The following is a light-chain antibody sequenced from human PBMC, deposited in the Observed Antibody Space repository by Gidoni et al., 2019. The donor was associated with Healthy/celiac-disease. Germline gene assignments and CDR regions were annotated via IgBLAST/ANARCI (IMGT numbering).Light chain of an antibody. CDR3: QQYGSSPGYT. J-gene: IGKJ2*01. V-gene: IGKV3-20*01. CDR2: GAS. Sequence: LVLTQSPRTLSLSPGERATLSCRASQSVSSSYLAWYQQNPGQAPRLLIYGASSRATGIPDRFSGSGSGTDFTLTISRLEPEDFAVYYCQQYGSSPGYTFGQGTKLEIK. CDR1: QSVSSSY.